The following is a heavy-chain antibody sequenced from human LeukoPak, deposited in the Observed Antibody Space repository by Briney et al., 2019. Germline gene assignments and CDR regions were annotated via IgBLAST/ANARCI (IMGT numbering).Heavy chain of an antibody. Sequence: GGSLRLSCAVSGLTFNNYWMSWVRQAPGKGLEWVSYISSSSSTIYYADSVKGRFTISRDNAKNSLYLQMNSLRAEDTAVYYCALNGSYGVYWGQGTLVTVSS. D-gene: IGHD1-26*01. CDR1: GLTFNNYW. V-gene: IGHV3-48*01. CDR3: ALNGSYGVY. J-gene: IGHJ4*02. CDR2: ISSSSSTI.